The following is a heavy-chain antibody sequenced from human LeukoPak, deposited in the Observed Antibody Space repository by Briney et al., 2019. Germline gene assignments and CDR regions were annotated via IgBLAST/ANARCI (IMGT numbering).Heavy chain of an antibody. CDR2: IYPGDSDT. J-gene: IGHJ5*02. CDR1: KYRVTSYC. V-gene: IGHV5-51*01. CDR3: ARHARTYGSGSYYNSWSDP. D-gene: IGHD3-10*01. Sequence: GESPKISGKGSKYRVTSYCIVRVRQMPGKGLEWMGIIYPGDSDTRYSPSFQGQVTISADKSISTAYLQWSSLKASDTAMYYCARHARTYGSGSYYNSWSDPWGQGTLVTVSS.